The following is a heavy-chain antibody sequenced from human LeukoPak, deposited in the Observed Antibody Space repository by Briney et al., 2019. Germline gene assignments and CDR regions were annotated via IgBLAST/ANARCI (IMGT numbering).Heavy chain of an antibody. CDR2: ISSSSSYI. CDR1: GFIFSSYS. V-gene: IGHV3-21*01. Sequence: GGGLRLSCAASGFIFSSYSINWVRQAPGKGLEWVSSISSSSSYIYYADSVKGRFTISRDNAKNSLYLQMNSLRAEDTAVYYCAREYYYDSRAPGAFDIWGQGTMVTLSS. CDR3: AREYYYDSRAPGAFDI. J-gene: IGHJ3*02. D-gene: IGHD3-22*01.